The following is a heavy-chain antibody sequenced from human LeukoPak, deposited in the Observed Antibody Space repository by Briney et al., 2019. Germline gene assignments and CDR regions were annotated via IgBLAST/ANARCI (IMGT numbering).Heavy chain of an antibody. Sequence: AASVKVSCKASGYTFTGYYMHWVRQAPGQRLEWMGWINPNSGGTNYAQKFQGRVTMTRDTSISTAYMELSRLRSDDTAVYYCARGSMIEVARNWFDPWGQGTLVTVSS. D-gene: IGHD3-22*01. CDR2: INPNSGGT. J-gene: IGHJ5*02. CDR1: GYTFTGYY. V-gene: IGHV1-2*02. CDR3: ARGSMIEVARNWFDP.